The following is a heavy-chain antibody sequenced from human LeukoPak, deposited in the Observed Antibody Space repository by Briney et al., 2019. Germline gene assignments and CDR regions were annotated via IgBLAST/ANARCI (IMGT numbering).Heavy chain of an antibody. D-gene: IGHD3-22*01. CDR1: GFTFSSYC. CDR3: ARDFGYYDSSGYYPYYFDY. Sequence: GGSLRLSCAASGFTFSSYCMNWVRQAPGKGLEWVSSISSSSSYIYYADSVKGRFTISRDNAKNSLYLQMTSLRAEDTAVYYCARDFGYYDSSGYYPYYFDYWGQGTLVTVSS. J-gene: IGHJ4*02. CDR2: ISSSSSYI. V-gene: IGHV3-21*01.